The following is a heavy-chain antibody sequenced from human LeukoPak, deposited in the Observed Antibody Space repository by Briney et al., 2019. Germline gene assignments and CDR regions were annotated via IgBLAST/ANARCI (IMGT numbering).Heavy chain of an antibody. CDR2: ISASRDIT. J-gene: IGHJ3*02. CDR3: ASWGNSGYSSSHGAFDI. Sequence: GGSLRLSCEVSGFPFTLYNMNWVRQAPGKGLEWLSYISASRDITYYADSVKGRFTISRDNAKNSLYLQMNSLRAEDTAVYYCASWGNSGYSSSHGAFDIWGQGTMVTVSS. V-gene: IGHV3-48*01. CDR1: GFPFTLYN. D-gene: IGHD6-13*01.